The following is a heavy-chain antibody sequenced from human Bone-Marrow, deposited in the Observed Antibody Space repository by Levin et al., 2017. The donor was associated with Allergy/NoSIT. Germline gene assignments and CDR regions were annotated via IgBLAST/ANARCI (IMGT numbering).Heavy chain of an antibody. V-gene: IGHV3-9*01. CDR1: GFTFGDYA. Sequence: TGGSLRLSCAASGFTFGDYAMHWVREVPGKGLEWVSAISWNTDKIGYADSVKGRFTISRDNGKNSLYLEMNRLRVEDTALYYCAKDVGLTTFGVDPNYAMDVWGQGTAVTVSS. J-gene: IGHJ6*02. CDR2: ISWNTDKI. CDR3: AKDVGLTTFGVDPNYAMDV. D-gene: IGHD3-3*01.